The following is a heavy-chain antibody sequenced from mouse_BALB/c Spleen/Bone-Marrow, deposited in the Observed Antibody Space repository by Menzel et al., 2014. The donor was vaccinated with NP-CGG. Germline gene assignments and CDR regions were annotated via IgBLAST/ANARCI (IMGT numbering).Heavy chain of an antibody. J-gene: IGHJ1*01. V-gene: IGHV10-1*02. Sequence: EVMLVESGGGLVQPKGSLKLSCAASGFTFNTYAMNWVRQAPGKGLEWVARIRSKSNNYATYYADSVKDRFTISRDDSQTMLYLQMNNLKTEDTAMYYCVRQGDGYYSWYFDVWGPGTTVTVSS. CDR3: VRQGDGYYSWYFDV. D-gene: IGHD2-3*01. CDR2: IRSKSNNYAT. CDR1: GFTFNTYA.